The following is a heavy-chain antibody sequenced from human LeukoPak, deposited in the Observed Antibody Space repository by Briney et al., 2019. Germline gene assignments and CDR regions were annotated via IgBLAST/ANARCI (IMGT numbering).Heavy chain of an antibody. D-gene: IGHD6-19*01. J-gene: IGHJ4*02. CDR3: ALLAVASDFDY. CDR2: IGSSGSTT. CDR1: GFPFSFYE. Sequence: GGSLRLSSAVSGFPFSFYEVNWVRQAPGQGLEWVSNIGSSGSTTYYADSVKGRFSISRDNAKGSLYLHMNSLRVEDTAVYYCALLAVASDFDYWGQGALVTVSS. V-gene: IGHV3-48*03.